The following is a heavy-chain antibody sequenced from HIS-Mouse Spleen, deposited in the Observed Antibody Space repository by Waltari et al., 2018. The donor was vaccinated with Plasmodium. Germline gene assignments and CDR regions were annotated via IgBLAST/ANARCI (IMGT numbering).Heavy chain of an antibody. CDR1: GGSFSGYS. D-gene: IGHD6-13*01. Sequence: QVQLQQWGAGLLKPSETLSLTCAVYGGSFSGYSWSWIRQPPGKGLGGIGEINHSGSTNYNPSLKSRVTISVDTSKNQFSLKLSSVTAADTAVYYCARGSAAAGPFDYWGQGTLVTVSS. CDR2: INHSGST. J-gene: IGHJ4*02. CDR3: ARGSAAAGPFDY. V-gene: IGHV4-34*01.